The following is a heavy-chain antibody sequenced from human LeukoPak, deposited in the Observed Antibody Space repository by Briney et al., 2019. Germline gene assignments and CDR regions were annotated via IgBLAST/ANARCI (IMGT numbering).Heavy chain of an antibody. CDR2: IKSDGKT. D-gene: IGHD3-22*01. Sequence: PGGSLRHSCEASGFTFSRYWMHWVRQAPGKGLVWVSRIKSDGKTNYADSVKGRFTISRDNAKNTVSLQMDSLRAEDTGVYYCARAPSEVGGYYPEYFRHWGQGTLVTVSS. CDR1: GFTFSRYW. J-gene: IGHJ1*01. V-gene: IGHV3-74*01. CDR3: ARAPSEVGGYYPEYFRH.